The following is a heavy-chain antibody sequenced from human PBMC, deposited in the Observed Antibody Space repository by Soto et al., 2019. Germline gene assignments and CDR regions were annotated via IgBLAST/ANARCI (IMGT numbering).Heavy chain of an antibody. CDR1: GSSISRSY. CDR3: ASSMVRGVGFYGMDV. V-gene: IGHV4-59*08. J-gene: IGHJ6*02. CDR2: IYYSGST. Sequence: PSENLSLTCTVSGSSISRSYWSWIRQPPGKGLEWIGYIYYSGSTNYNPSLKSRVAISVDTSKNQFSLKLSSVTAADTAVYYCASSMVRGVGFYGMDVWGQGTTVTVSS. D-gene: IGHD3-10*01.